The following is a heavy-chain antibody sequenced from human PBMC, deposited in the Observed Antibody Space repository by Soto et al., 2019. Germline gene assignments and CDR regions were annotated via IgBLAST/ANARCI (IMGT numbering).Heavy chain of an antibody. CDR3: ARDKRGGTSHSAFDI. Sequence: SETLSLTCTVSGGSISSGGYYWSWIRQHPGKGLEWIGYIYYSGSTYYNPSLKSRVTISVDTSKNQFALKLSPVTAGDTAGYYCARDKRGGTSHSAFDIWGQGTMVTVSS. J-gene: IGHJ3*02. D-gene: IGHD3-16*01. CDR2: IYYSGST. V-gene: IGHV4-31*03. CDR1: GGSISSGGYY.